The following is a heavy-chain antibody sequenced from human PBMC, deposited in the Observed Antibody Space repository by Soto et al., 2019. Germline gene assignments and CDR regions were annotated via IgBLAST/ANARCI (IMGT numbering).Heavy chain of an antibody. D-gene: IGHD3-22*01. CDR1: GFTFSSYS. J-gene: IGHJ4*02. CDR3: ARGYYDSSGYYWVFDY. CDR2: ISSSSSTI. Sequence: EVQLVESGGGLVQPGGSLRLSCAASGFTFSSYSMNWVRQAPGKGLEWVSYISSSSSTIYYADSVKGRFTISRDNAKNSRYLQMNSLRAKDTAVYYCARGYYDSSGYYWVFDYWGQGTLVTVSS. V-gene: IGHV3-48*01.